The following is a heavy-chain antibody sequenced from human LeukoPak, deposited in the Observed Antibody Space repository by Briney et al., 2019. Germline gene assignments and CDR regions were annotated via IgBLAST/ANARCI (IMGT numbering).Heavy chain of an antibody. CDR2: ISYDGSNK. D-gene: IGHD2-15*01. V-gene: IGHV3-30-3*01. CDR1: GFTFSSYA. CDR3: ARDEWVGSPNYGMDV. J-gene: IGHJ6*02. Sequence: PGGSLRLSCAASGFTFSSYAMHWVRRAPGKGLEWVAVISYDGSNKYYADSVKGRFTISRDNSKNTLYLQMNSLRAEDTAVYYCARDEWVGSPNYGMDVWGQGTTVTVSS.